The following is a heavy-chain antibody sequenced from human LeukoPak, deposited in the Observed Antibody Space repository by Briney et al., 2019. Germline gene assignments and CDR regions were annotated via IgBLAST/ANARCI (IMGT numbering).Heavy chain of an antibody. CDR2: ISAYNGNT. CDR1: GYTFTSYG. CDR3: ARDGTIFVENWFDP. J-gene: IGHJ5*02. V-gene: IGHV1-18*01. Sequence: ASVKVSCKASGYTFTSYGISWVRQAPGQGLEWVGWISAYNGNTNYAQKLQGRVTMTTDTSTGTAYMELRSLRSDDTAVYYCARDGTIFVENWFDPWGQGTLVTVSS. D-gene: IGHD3-3*01.